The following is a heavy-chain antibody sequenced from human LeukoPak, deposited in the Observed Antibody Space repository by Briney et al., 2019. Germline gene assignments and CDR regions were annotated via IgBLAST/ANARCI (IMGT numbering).Heavy chain of an antibody. V-gene: IGHV1-46*01. CDR3: ARASPAGYDILGDFDY. CDR2: INPSGGSA. Sequence: ASVKVSCKASGYTFTSYYMHWVRQAPGQGLEWMGIINPSGGSASYAQKFQGRVTMTRDTSTSTVYMELSSLRSEDTAVYYSARASPAGYDILGDFDYWGQGTLVTVSS. D-gene: IGHD3-9*01. CDR1: GYTFTSYY. J-gene: IGHJ4*02.